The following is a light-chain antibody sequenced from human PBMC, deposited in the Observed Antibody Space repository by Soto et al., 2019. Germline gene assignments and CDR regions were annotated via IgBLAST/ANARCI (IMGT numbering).Light chain of an antibody. Sequence: QSALTQPASVSGSPGQSITISCAGTSRDVGGYNYVSWYQQYPGKAPKVMISEVNKRPSGVPDRFSGSKSGNTASLTVTGLQAEDEADYYCSSCGDNDIYVFGTGTKLTVL. V-gene: IGLV2-8*01. CDR1: SRDVGGYNY. CDR3: SSCGDNDIYV. J-gene: IGLJ1*01. CDR2: EVN.